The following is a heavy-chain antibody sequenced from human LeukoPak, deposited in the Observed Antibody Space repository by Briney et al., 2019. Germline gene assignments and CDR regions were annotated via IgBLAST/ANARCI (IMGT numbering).Heavy chain of an antibody. CDR1: GGTFSSYA. J-gene: IGHJ3*02. D-gene: IGHD1-20*01. V-gene: IGHV1-69*05. CDR3: ARDLRGITGTHDAFDI. Sequence: ASVKVSCKASGGTFSSYAISWVRQAPGQGLEWMGRIIPIFGTANYAQKFQGRVTITTDESMSTAYMELSSLRSEDTAVYYCARDLRGITGTHDAFDIWGQGTMVTVSS. CDR2: IIPIFGTA.